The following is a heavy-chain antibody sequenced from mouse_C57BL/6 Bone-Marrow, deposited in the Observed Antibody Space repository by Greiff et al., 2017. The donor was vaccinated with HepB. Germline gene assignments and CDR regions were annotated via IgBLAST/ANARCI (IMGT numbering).Heavy chain of an antibody. D-gene: IGHD2-4*01. Sequence: EVQVVESGEGLVKPGGSLKLSCAASGFTFSSYAMSWVRQTPEKRLEWVAYISSGGDYIYYADTVKGRFTISRDNARNTLYLQMSSLKSEDTAMYYCTRDRLPYYFDYWGQGTTLTVSS. CDR1: GFTFSSYA. CDR3: TRDRLPYYFDY. J-gene: IGHJ2*01. V-gene: IGHV5-9-1*02. CDR2: ISSGGDYI.